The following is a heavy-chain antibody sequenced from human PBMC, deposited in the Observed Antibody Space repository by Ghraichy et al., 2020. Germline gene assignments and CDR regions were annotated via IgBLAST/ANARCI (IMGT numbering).Heavy chain of an antibody. V-gene: IGHV3-48*03. D-gene: IGHD3-10*01. CDR1: RFTFSSYD. Sequence: LSLTCAASRFTFSSYDINWVRQAPWNGLEWVSYIRSSGSTIYYADSVKGRFTISRDNAKSSLYLQMNSLRAEDTAVYYCARGGSYRAGFDYWGQGTLVTVSS. J-gene: IGHJ4*02. CDR2: IRSSGSTI. CDR3: ARGGSYRAGFDY.